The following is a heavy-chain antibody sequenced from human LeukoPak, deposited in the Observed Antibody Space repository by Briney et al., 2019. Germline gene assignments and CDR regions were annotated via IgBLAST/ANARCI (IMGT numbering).Heavy chain of an antibody. J-gene: IGHJ5*02. CDR2: ISGSGGST. V-gene: IGHV3-23*01. D-gene: IGHD2-15*01. CDR3: ANDGYCSGGSCYEATNWFDP. CDR1: GFTFSSYA. Sequence: GGSLRLSCAASGFTFSSYAMSWVRQAPGKGLEWVSAISGSGGSTYYADSVKGRFTISRDNSKNTLYLQMNSLRAEDTAVYYCANDGYCSGGSCYEATNWFDPWGQGTLVTVSS.